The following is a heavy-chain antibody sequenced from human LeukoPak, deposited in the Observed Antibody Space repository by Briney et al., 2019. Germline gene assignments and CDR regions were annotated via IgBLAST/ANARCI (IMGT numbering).Heavy chain of an antibody. CDR3: ARESRILGYCSSTSCYEYYFDY. CDR1: GFTFSSYW. Sequence: GGSLRLSCAAPGFTFSSYWMSWVRQAPGKGLEWVANIKQDGSEKYYVDSVKGRFTISRDNAKNSLYLQMNSLRAEDTAVYYCARESRILGYCSSTSCYEYYFDYWGQGTLVTVYS. D-gene: IGHD2-2*01. CDR2: IKQDGSEK. J-gene: IGHJ4*02. V-gene: IGHV3-7*05.